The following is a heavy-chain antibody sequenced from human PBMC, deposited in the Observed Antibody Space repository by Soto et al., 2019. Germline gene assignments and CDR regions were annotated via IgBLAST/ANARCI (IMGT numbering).Heavy chain of an antibody. V-gene: IGHV1-18*01. D-gene: IGHD3-10*01. CDR2: IRGYNGNT. J-gene: IGHJ4*02. Sequence: QVQLVQSGAEVKKPGASVKVSCKASGYTFNSYGISWVRQAPGQGLEWMGWIRGYNGNTNYAQKFRGRVTMTTDTSTSTAYMELRSLTSDDTAVYYFARDRGGSGSYSFDYWGQGTLVIVSS. CDR1: GYTFNSYG. CDR3: ARDRGGSGSYSFDY.